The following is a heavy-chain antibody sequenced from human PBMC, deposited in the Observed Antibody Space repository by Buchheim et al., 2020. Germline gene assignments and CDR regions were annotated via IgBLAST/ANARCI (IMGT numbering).Heavy chain of an antibody. Sequence: QVRLQESGPGLVKPSETLSLTCTVSGGSVRNFYWNWIRQPPGKGLEWIGYIYYSGSTNYNPSLKSRVTISVDTSKNQFSLKLSSVTAADTAVYYCARDLSYYDSSGYSFGYWGQGTL. CDR3: ARDLSYYDSSGYSFGY. CDR1: GGSVRNFY. D-gene: IGHD3-22*01. V-gene: IGHV4-59*02. CDR2: IYYSGST. J-gene: IGHJ4*02.